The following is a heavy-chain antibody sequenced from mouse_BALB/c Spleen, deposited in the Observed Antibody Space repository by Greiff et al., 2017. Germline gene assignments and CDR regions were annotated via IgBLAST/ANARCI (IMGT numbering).Heavy chain of an antibody. CDR2: IDPETGGT. V-gene: IGHV1-15*01. CDR1: GYTFTDYE. J-gene: IGHJ4*01. Sequence: VQRVESGAELVRPGASVTLSCKASGYTFTDYEMHWVKQTPVHGLEWIGAIDPETGGTAYNQKFKGKATLTADKSSSTAYMELRSLTSEDSAVYYCTRDRWAMDYWGQGTSVTVSS. D-gene: IGHD2-3*01. CDR3: TRDRWAMDY.